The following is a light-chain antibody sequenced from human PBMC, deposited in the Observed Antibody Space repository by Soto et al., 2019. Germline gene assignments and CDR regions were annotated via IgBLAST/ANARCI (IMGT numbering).Light chain of an antibody. Sequence: DIQMTQSPSTLSASVGDRVTITCRATQSISNSLAWYQQKPGKAPKLLIYDASGLQSGVPSRFSGRGSGTDFTLTISRLQPDDSATYYCQQYNSYPLFGPGTKVDIK. V-gene: IGKV1-5*01. CDR2: DAS. J-gene: IGKJ3*01. CDR1: QSISNS. CDR3: QQYNSYPL.